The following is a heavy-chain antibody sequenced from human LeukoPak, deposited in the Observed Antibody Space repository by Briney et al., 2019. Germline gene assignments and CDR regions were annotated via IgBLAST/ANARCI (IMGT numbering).Heavy chain of an antibody. D-gene: IGHD4-17*01. J-gene: IGHJ4*02. V-gene: IGHV3-23*01. CDR3: AKLRGDYYFDY. CDR2: LGGIGGGT. CDR1: GFSFSSFE. Sequence: GGSLRLSCAASGFSFSSFEMNWVRQAPGKGLEWVSSLGGIGGGTHYADSVKGRFTISRDDSRNTLYLHMNSLRAEDTALYYCAKLRGDYYFDYWGQGTLVTVSS.